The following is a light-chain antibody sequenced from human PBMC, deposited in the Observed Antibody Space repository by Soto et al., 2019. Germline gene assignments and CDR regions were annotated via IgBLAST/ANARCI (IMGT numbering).Light chain of an antibody. CDR3: LQHNTYPLT. CDR1: QNINNW. CDR2: DAS. V-gene: IGKV1-5*01. Sequence: DIQMTQSPSTLSASSGDRVTITCLASQNINNWLAWYQQKPGKAPKLLIHDASSLESGVTSRFSGSGSGTEFTLTISSLQPDDFATYYCLQHNTYPLTFGGGTKVDIK. J-gene: IGKJ4*01.